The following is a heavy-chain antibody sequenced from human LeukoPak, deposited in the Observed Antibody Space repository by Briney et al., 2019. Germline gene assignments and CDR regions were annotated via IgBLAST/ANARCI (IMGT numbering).Heavy chain of an antibody. CDR3: ARTVGVPLYFQH. CDR1: GGSISSGDYY. D-gene: IGHD1-26*01. CDR2: IYYSGST. Sequence: PSETLSLTCTVSGGSISSGDYYWSWIRQPPGKGLEWIGYIYYSGSTYYNPSLKSRVTISVDTSKNQFSLKLSSVTAADTAVYYCARTVGVPLYFQHWGQGTLVTVSS. V-gene: IGHV4-30-4*01. J-gene: IGHJ1*01.